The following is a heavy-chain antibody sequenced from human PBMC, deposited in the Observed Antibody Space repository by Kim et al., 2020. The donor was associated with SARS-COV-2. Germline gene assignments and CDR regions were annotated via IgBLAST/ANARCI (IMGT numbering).Heavy chain of an antibody. Sequence: YYVDSMKSRFTISRDNAHNSLYLHVTGLRTDDTAMYYCARAVTGRIDAFDLWGQGTMVSVSS. J-gene: IGHJ3*01. CDR3: ARAVTGRIDAFDL. V-gene: IGHV3-7*04. D-gene: IGHD6-19*01.